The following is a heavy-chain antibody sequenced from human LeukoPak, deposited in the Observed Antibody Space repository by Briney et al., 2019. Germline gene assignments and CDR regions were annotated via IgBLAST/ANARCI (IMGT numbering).Heavy chain of an antibody. CDR2: THSSGNT. CDR3: PRVGVMIAIPYWYFDL. D-gene: IGHD3-22*01. J-gene: IGHJ2*01. V-gene: IGHV4-59*08. CDR1: GGSISSYY. Sequence: SETLSLTCTVSGGSISSYYWSWIRQPAGKGLEWIAYTHSSGNTNYNPSLKRRVSISVDTSKNQSSLKLTSVTAADTALYYCPRVGVMIAIPYWYFDLWGRGTLVTVSS.